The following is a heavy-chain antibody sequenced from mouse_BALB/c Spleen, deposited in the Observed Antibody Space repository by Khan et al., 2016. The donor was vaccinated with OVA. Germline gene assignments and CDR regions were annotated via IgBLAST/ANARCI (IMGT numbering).Heavy chain of an antibody. D-gene: IGHD1-2*01. J-gene: IGHJ2*01. CDR3: ARTAKIKY. CDR2: ISYSGST. Sequence: EVQLQESGPGLVKPSQSLSLTCTVTGYSITSGYGWNWIRQFPGNKLEWMGYISYSGSTNYNQSLKSRISITRDKSKNQFFLQLNSVTTKNTATYYCARTAKIKYWGQGTTLTVSS. CDR1: GYSITSGYG. V-gene: IGHV3-2*02.